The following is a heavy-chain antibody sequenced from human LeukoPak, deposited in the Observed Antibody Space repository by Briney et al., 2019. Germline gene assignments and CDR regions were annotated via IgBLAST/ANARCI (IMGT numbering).Heavy chain of an antibody. CDR1: GFTFSSYG. Sequence: GGSLRLSCAASGFTFSSYGMHWVRQAPGKGLEWVAFIWYDGSNKYYADSVKGRFTISRDNSKNTLYLQMNSLRVEDTAVYYCARDDRPYCSGGSCYPDYWGQGTLVTVSS. CDR2: IWYDGSNK. V-gene: IGHV3-33*01. CDR3: ARDDRPYCSGGSCYPDY. D-gene: IGHD2-15*01. J-gene: IGHJ4*02.